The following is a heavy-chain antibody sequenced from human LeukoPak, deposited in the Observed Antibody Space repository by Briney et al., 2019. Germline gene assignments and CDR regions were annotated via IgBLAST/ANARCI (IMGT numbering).Heavy chain of an antibody. CDR2: IYYSGST. CDR1: AGSITSSSYY. D-gene: IGHD2-15*01. Sequence: PSETLSLTCAVSAGSITSSSYYWGWIRQFPGKGLEWIGSIYYSGSTNCNPSLQSRVAISVDTSKNQFSLKLNSVTAADTAMYYCARSGGYCGPTTCHVTNFDFWGQGALVTVSS. CDR3: ARSGGYCGPTTCHVTNFDF. V-gene: IGHV4-39*01. J-gene: IGHJ4*02.